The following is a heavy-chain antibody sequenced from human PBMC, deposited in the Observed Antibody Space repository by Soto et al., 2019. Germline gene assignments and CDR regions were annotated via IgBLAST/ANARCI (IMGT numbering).Heavy chain of an antibody. D-gene: IGHD2-15*01. CDR2: IIPILGIA. J-gene: IGHJ4*02. Sequence: QVQLVQSGAEVKKPGSSVKVSCKASGGTFSSYTISWVRQAPGQGLEWMGRIIPILGIANYAQKFQGRVTITAXXSXSXDYMELGSLRAEDTAVYYCAREGYCSGGSCSRYFDYWGQGTLVTVSS. CDR3: AREGYCSGGSCSRYFDY. V-gene: IGHV1-69*08. CDR1: GGTFSSYT.